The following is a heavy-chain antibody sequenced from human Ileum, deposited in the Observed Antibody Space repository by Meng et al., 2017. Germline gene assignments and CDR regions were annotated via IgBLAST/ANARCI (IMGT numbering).Heavy chain of an antibody. Sequence: GESLKISCATSGFNFSNFAMSWVRQAPGKGLEWVSGISGSGDMIYYAESVKGRFTVSRDTSKNTVYLQMNSLSAEDTAIYFCAKRVYTHRSGLLGSINSWGQGTLVTVSS. CDR2: ISGSGDMI. J-gene: IGHJ4*02. D-gene: IGHD5-12*01. CDR1: GFNFSNFA. CDR3: AKRVYTHRSGLLGSINS. V-gene: IGHV3-23*01.